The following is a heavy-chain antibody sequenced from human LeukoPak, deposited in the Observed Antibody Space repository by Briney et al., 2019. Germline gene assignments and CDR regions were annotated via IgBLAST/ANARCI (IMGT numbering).Heavy chain of an antibody. J-gene: IGHJ6*02. V-gene: IGHV4-39*01. CDR3: ARRGYDNYYYGMDV. CDR1: GGSISSSSYY. Sequence: SETLSLTCTVSGGSISSSSYYWGWIRQPPGKGLEWIGSIYYSGSTYYNPPLKSRVTISVDTSKNQFSLKLSSVTAADTAVYYCARRGYDNYYYGMDVWGQGTTVTVSS. D-gene: IGHD5-12*01. CDR2: IYYSGST.